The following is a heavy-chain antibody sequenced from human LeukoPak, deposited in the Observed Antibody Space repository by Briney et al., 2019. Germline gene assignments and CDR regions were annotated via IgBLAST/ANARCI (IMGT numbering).Heavy chain of an antibody. CDR1: GGTFSSYA. J-gene: IGHJ4*02. V-gene: IGHV1-69*01. CDR2: IIPIFGTA. D-gene: IGHD4-17*01. Sequence: GASVKVSCKASGGTFSSYAISWVRQAPGQGLEWMGGIIPIFGTANYAQKFQGRVTITADESTSTAYMELSSLRSEDTAVYYCAREGVMTTVTTGPFDYGGQGTLVTVSS. CDR3: AREGVMTTVTTGPFDY.